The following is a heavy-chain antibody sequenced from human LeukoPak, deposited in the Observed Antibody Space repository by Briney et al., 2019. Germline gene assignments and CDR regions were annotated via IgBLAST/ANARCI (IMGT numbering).Heavy chain of an antibody. D-gene: IGHD3-10*01. Sequence: PSETLSLTCTVSGGSISSGRYYWSWIRQHPGKGLEWIGYIYYSGSTYYNPSLKSRVTISVDTSKNQFSLKLSSVTAADTAVYYCARDSGYGSGSPSYYFDYWGQGTLVTVSS. J-gene: IGHJ4*01. CDR3: ARDSGYGSGSPSYYFDY. V-gene: IGHV4-31*03. CDR1: GGSISSGRYY. CDR2: IYYSGST.